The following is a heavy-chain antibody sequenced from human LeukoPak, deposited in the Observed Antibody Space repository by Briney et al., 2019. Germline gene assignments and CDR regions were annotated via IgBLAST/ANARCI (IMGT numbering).Heavy chain of an antibody. Sequence: ASVKVSCKPSGYIFIDHYLHWVRQAPGQGLESLGWIDPDTGDTNYPQKFQGRVTMSRDTSISTAYMELNRLRSDDTAVYYCARAGHNSNSGGYDFWGLGTLVTVSS. V-gene: IGHV1-2*02. J-gene: IGHJ4*02. D-gene: IGHD3-22*01. CDR2: IDPDTGDT. CDR1: GYIFIDHY. CDR3: ARAGHNSNSGGYDF.